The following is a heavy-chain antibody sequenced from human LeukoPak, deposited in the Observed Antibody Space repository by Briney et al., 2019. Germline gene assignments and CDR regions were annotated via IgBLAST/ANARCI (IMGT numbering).Heavy chain of an antibody. Sequence: QTGGSLRLSCSASGFTFSRYAMHWVRQAPGKGLEYVSAISSNGGSTYYADSVKGRFTISRDNSKNTLYLQMSSLRTEDTAVYYCVEDGSGSYYTYYFDYWGQGTLVTVSS. CDR1: GFTFSRYA. D-gene: IGHD3-10*01. J-gene: IGHJ4*02. CDR3: VEDGSGSYYTYYFDY. V-gene: IGHV3-64D*06. CDR2: ISSNGGST.